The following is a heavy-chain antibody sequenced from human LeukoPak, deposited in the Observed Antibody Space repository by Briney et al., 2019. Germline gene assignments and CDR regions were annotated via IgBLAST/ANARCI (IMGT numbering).Heavy chain of an antibody. V-gene: IGHV3-30-3*01. Sequence: PGRSLRLSCAAPGFTFSSYAMHWVRQAPGKGLEWVAVISYDGSNKYYADSVKGRFTISRDNSKNTLYLQMNSLRAEDTAVYYCARESGYSYYYYGMDVWGQGTTVTVSS. CDR3: ARESGYSYYYYGMDV. J-gene: IGHJ6*02. CDR2: ISYDGSNK. CDR1: GFTFSSYA. D-gene: IGHD3-22*01.